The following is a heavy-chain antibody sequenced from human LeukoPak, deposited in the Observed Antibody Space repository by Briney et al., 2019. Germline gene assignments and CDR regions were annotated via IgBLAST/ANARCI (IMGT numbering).Heavy chain of an antibody. CDR2: INHSGST. CDR3: ARTRPDIVVVPAAISQRGYYYYYYYMDV. Sequence: SSETLSLTFAVYGGSFSGYYWSWIRQPPGKGLEWIGEINHSGSTNYNPSLKSRVTISVDTSKNQFSLKLSSVTAADTAVYYCARTRPDIVVVPAAISQRGYYYYYYYMDVWGKGTTVTVSS. V-gene: IGHV4-34*01. CDR1: GGSFSGYY. J-gene: IGHJ6*03. D-gene: IGHD2-2*02.